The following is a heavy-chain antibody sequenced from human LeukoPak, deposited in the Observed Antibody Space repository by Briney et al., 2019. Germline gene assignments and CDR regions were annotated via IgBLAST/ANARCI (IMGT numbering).Heavy chain of an antibody. J-gene: IGHJ6*02. D-gene: IGHD3-10*01. V-gene: IGHV3-23*01. Sequence: GGSLRLSCAASGFIVSSYGMSWVRQAPGKGLEWVSLISGSGGSTFYADSVKGRFTISRDNSKNTLYLQMNRLRAEDTAVYYCAKGGSGSYHYYFGMDVWGQGTTVSVSS. CDR1: GFIVSSYG. CDR3: AKGGSGSYHYYFGMDV. CDR2: ISGSGGST.